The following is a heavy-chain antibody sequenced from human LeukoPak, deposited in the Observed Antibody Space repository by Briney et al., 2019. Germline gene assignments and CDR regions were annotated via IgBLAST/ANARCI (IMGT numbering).Heavy chain of an antibody. V-gene: IGHV1-2*02. J-gene: IGHJ5*02. CDR1: GYTFTGYY. D-gene: IGHD3-10*01. CDR3: ARGRFGEWDYWFYP. Sequence: ASVKVSCKASGYTFTGYYIHWVRQAPGQGLEWMAWINPNSGATNYAQKFQGRVTMTRDTSISTAYMELSRLTSDDTAVYFCARGRFGEWDYWFYPWGQGTLVTVSS. CDR2: INPNSGAT.